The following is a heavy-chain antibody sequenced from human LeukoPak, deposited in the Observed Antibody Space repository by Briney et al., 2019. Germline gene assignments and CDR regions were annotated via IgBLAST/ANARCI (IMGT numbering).Heavy chain of an antibody. CDR1: GGTVTTYT. J-gene: IGHJ4*02. D-gene: IGHD6-19*01. V-gene: IGHV1-69*05. CDR2: IIPIFGTP. Sequence: AASVKVSCKASGGTVTTYTLTWVRQAPGQGLEWMGGIIPIFGTPNYAQKFQGRVTITRDTSASTAYMELSSLRSEDTAMYYCARPLAVAGFDYWGQGTLVTVSS. CDR3: ARPLAVAGFDY.